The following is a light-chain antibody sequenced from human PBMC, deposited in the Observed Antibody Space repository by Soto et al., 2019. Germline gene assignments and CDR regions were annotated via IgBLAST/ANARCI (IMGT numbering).Light chain of an antibody. V-gene: IGKV1-5*03. CDR2: KAS. CDR1: QTIGSW. J-gene: IGKJ1*01. Sequence: DIQMTQSPSSLSASVGDRVTITCRASQTIGSWLAWYQQKPREAPKLLIYKASILESGVPSRFSGSGSGTEFTLTISSLQPDDFSTYYCQQYHSYWTFGQGTKVDIK. CDR3: QQYHSYWT.